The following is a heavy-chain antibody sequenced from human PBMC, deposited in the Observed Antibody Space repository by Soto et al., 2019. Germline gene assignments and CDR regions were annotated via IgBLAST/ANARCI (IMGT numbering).Heavy chain of an antibody. D-gene: IGHD6-19*01. Sequence: SETLSLTCTVSGGSISSYYLSWIQHPPGKGLEWIGYIYYSRSTNYNPSLKSRVTISVDTSKNQFSLKLSSVTAADTAVYSCVRVMGSGLYAFDIWARETMVTVS. CDR3: VRVMGSGLYAFDI. CDR1: GGSISSYY. V-gene: IGHV4-59*01. CDR2: IYYSRST. J-gene: IGHJ3*02.